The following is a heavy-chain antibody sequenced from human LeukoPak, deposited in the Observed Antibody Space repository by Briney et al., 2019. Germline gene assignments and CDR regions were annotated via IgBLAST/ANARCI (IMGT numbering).Heavy chain of an antibody. CDR2: INTNTGNP. Sequence: ASVKVSCKASGYTFTSYAMNWVRQAPGQGLEWMGWINTNTGNPTYAQGFTGRIVFSLDTSVSTAYLQISSLKAEDTAVYYCARGDPDWLLYGLWDYWGQGTLVTVSS. D-gene: IGHD3-9*01. J-gene: IGHJ4*02. V-gene: IGHV7-4-1*02. CDR3: ARGDPDWLLYGLWDY. CDR1: GYTFTSYA.